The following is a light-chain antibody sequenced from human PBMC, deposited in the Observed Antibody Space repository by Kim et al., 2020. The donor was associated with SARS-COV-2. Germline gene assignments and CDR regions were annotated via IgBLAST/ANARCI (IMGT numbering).Light chain of an antibody. CDR3: QQYSAFPLT. Sequence: DIQMTQSPSSLSASVGDTVTITCRASQGINNYLSWFQQKPGEAPKSLIYHASGLHIGVPSKFSGSGFGTDFTLTISSLQPEDFATYYCQQYSAFPLTFGGGTKLEIK. CDR1: QGINNY. CDR2: HAS. J-gene: IGKJ4*01. V-gene: IGKV1-16*02.